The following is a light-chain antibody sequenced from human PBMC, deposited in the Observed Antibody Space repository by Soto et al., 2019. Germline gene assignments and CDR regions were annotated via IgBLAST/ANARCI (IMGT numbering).Light chain of an antibody. CDR2: GAS. J-gene: IGKJ5*01. CDR1: QTVIHNY. V-gene: IGKV3D-20*02. Sequence: EIVLTQSPDALSLSPGETATLSCRSSQTVIHNYLAWHQQKPGQTPRLLVYGASSRATGIPDRFSGSGSGTDFTLTISSLEPEDFAVYYCQQRSNWPHTFGQGTRLEIK. CDR3: QQRSNWPHT.